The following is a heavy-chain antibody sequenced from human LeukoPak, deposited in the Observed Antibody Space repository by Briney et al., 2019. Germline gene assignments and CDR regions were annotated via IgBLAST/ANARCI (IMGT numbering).Heavy chain of an antibody. CDR1: GFTFSSYE. D-gene: IGHD2-2*01. Sequence: PGGSLRLSCAASGFTFSSYEMNWVRQAPGKGLEWVSYISSSGSTIYYADPVKGRFTISRDNAKNSLYLQMNSLRAEDTAVYYCARERYCSSTSCYAALFDYWGQGTLVTVSS. CDR3: ARERYCSSTSCYAALFDY. CDR2: ISSSGSTI. V-gene: IGHV3-48*03. J-gene: IGHJ4*02.